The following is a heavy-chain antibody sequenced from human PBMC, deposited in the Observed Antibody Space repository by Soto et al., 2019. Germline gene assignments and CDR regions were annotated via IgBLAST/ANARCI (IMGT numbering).Heavy chain of an antibody. CDR3: AKDLCAGGACCVFHS. Sequence: DVQLLESGGGLVQPGGSLRLSCVVSGLTFNKYTMNWVRQAPGKGLEWVSGISHTGVHSFYADSEQGRFNISRDNSKNTVYLQMNRLSAEDTATYYCAKDLCAGGACCVFHSWGQGTPVTVSS. D-gene: IGHD2-21*02. J-gene: IGHJ4*02. CDR2: ISHTGVHS. CDR1: GLTFNKYT. V-gene: IGHV3-23*01.